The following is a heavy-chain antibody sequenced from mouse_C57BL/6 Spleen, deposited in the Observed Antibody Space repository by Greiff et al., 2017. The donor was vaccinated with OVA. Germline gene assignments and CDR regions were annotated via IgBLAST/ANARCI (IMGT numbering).Heavy chain of an antibody. V-gene: IGHV5-6*01. Sequence: EVKLVESGGDLVKPGGSLKLSCAASGFTFSSYGMSWVRPTPDKRLEWVATISSGGSYTYYPDSVKGRFTISRDNAKNTLYLQMSSLKSEDTAMDYCARQNYGSSRLAYWGQGTLVTVSA. D-gene: IGHD1-1*01. CDR1: GFTFSSYG. CDR2: ISSGGSYT. CDR3: ARQNYGSSRLAY. J-gene: IGHJ3*01.